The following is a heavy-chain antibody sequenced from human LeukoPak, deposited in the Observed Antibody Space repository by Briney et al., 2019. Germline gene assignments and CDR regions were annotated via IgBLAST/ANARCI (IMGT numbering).Heavy chain of an antibody. CDR3: ASGYCGGACQLGGVDM. Sequence: SETLSLTCTVSGGSISSYYWSWLRQSPGKGLEYIGYTHYSGSTNYNPSLKSRGTISLDTSGNQFSLKLSSVTAADTAVYYCASGYCGGACQLGGVDMWGQGTMVTVSS. CDR2: THYSGST. J-gene: IGHJ3*02. D-gene: IGHD2-21*02. CDR1: GGSISSYY. V-gene: IGHV4-59*01.